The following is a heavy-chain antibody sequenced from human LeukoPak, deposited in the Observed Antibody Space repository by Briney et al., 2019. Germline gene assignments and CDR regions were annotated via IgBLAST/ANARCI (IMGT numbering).Heavy chain of an antibody. J-gene: IGHJ4*02. CDR3: AKGNRYYDILTGYYDY. Sequence: GGSLRLSCAASGFTFSSYAMSWVRQAPGKGLEWVSAISGSGGSTYYADSVKGRFTTSRDNSKNTLYLQMNSLRAEDTAVYYCAKGNRYYDILTGYYDYWGQGTLVTVSS. V-gene: IGHV3-23*01. CDR2: ISGSGGST. D-gene: IGHD3-9*01. CDR1: GFTFSSYA.